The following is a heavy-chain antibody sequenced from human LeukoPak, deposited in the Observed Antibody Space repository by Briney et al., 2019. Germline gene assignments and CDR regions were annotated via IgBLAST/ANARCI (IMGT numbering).Heavy chain of an antibody. J-gene: IGHJ4*02. V-gene: IGHV4-30-2*01. CDR3: ARVGSSSPLDY. D-gene: IGHD6-13*01. Sequence: SETLSLTCTVSGGSISSGGYYWSWIRQPPGKGLEWIGYIYHSGSTYYNPSLKSRVTKSVDRSKNQFSLKLSSVTAADTAVYYCARVGSSSPLDYWGQGTLVTVSS. CDR1: GGSISSGGYY. CDR2: IYHSGST.